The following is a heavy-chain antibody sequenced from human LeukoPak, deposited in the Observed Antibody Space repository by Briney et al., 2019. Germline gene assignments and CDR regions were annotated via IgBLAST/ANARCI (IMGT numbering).Heavy chain of an antibody. J-gene: IGHJ4*02. CDR2: IRSKPNSYAT. CDR3: TSLMVRGADFDY. Sequence: GGSLKLSCAASGFTFSGSDIHWVRQASGKGLEWVGRIRSKPNSYATAYAASVNGRFTISRDDSKNTAYLQMNSLKAEDTAVYYCTSLMVRGADFDYWGQGTLVTVSS. CDR1: GFTFSGSD. V-gene: IGHV3-73*01. D-gene: IGHD3-10*01.